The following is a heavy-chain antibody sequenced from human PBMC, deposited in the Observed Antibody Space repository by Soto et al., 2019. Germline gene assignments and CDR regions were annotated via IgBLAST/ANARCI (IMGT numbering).Heavy chain of an antibody. J-gene: IGHJ4*02. D-gene: IGHD3-10*01. CDR2: LSKDGSVQ. V-gene: IGHV3-30*04. CDR1: GFTFSRYA. CDR3: VRSRSGAVADSFDY. Sequence: GGSLRLSCAGAGFTFSRYALHWVRLAPGKGLEWVAALSKDGSVQYWLDSVRGRFTVSRDNSKNTLYLRMNSLRPEDTGVYYCVRSRSGAVADSFDYWGQGTQVTVSS.